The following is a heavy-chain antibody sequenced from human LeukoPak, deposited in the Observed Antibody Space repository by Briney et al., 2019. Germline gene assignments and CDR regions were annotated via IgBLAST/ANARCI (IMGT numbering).Heavy chain of an antibody. D-gene: IGHD2-2*01. Sequence: GGSLRLSCAASGFTFSNFAMRWVRQAPGKGLEWVSSISGNGVGPYYADSVKGRFTISRDNSKNSLNLQMNSLRVEDTAVYYCAKRGSTTYHFDSWGQGTLVTVSS. V-gene: IGHV3-23*01. J-gene: IGHJ4*02. CDR1: GFTFSNFA. CDR2: ISGNGVGP. CDR3: AKRGSTTYHFDS.